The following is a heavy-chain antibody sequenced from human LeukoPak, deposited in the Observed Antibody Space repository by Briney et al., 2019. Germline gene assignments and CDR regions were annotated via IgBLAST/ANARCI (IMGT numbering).Heavy chain of an antibody. CDR1: GFTVSSNY. CDR2: IYSGGGT. V-gene: IGHV3-66*01. J-gene: IGHJ3*02. Sequence: GGSPRLSCAASGFTVSSNYMSWVRQAPGRGLEWVSVIYSGGGTYYADSVNGRFTVSRDNSNHTLYVQMNSLRAEDTAMYFCARGLLGGSYSDAFDIWGQGTMVTVSS. CDR3: ARGLLGGSYSDAFDI. D-gene: IGHD1-26*01.